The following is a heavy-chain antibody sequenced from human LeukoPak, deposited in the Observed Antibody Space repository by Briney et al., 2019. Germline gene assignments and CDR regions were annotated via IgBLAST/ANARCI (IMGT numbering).Heavy chain of an antibody. J-gene: IGHJ5*02. V-gene: IGHV4-59*08. CDR1: GGSISSYY. Sequence: PSETLSLTCTVSGGSISSYYWSWIRQAPEKGLEWIGFVYYSSTTQYNPSLKSRVTISLDTSKKQFSLNLNSVTAADTAVYYCATRPDVAAGLGWFDPWGQGTLVTVSS. CDR2: VYYSSTT. CDR3: ATRPDVAAGLGWFDP. D-gene: IGHD6-13*01.